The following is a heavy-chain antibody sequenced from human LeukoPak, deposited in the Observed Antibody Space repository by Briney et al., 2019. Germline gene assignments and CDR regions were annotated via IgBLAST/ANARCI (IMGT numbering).Heavy chain of an antibody. Sequence: GGSLRLSCAASGFTLSNYDMNWVRQAPGKGLEWVSSISTSSRYIYYKDSVRDRFTISRDDAKNSLYLEMNSLRAEDTAVYYCARADCSSSTCYLRRSWFDPWGQGTLVTVSS. CDR3: ARADCSSSTCYLRRSWFDP. D-gene: IGHD2-2*01. J-gene: IGHJ5*02. CDR1: GFTLSNYD. V-gene: IGHV3-21*01. CDR2: ISTSSRYI.